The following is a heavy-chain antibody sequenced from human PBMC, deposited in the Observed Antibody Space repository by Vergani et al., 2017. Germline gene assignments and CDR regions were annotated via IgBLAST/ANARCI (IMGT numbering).Heavy chain of an antibody. J-gene: IGHJ4*02. V-gene: IGHV1-8*02. CDR1: GYTFTSYD. CDR3: ARGSYYYDSSGYSPIDY. Sequence: QVQLVQSGAEVKKPGASVKVSCKASGYTFTSYDINWVRQATGQGLEWMGWRNPNTGNTGYAQKFQGRVPMTTETSQSTAYRELRSLRSDDTAVYYCARGSYYYDSSGYSPIDYWGQGPLVTVSS. D-gene: IGHD3-22*01. CDR2: RNPNTGNT.